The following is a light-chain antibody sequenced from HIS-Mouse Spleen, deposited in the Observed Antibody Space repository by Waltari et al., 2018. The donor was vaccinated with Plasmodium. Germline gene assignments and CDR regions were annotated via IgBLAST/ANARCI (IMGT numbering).Light chain of an antibody. V-gene: IGLV3-10*01. CDR1: ALPKKY. CDR2: EDS. Sequence: SYELTQPPSVSVSPGQTARITCSGDALPKKYAYWYQQKSGQAPVLGNYEDSKRPSGTPERCSGSSSGTMATLTISGAQVEDEADYYCYSTDSSGNHRVFGGGTKLTVL. J-gene: IGLJ3*02. CDR3: YSTDSSGNHRV.